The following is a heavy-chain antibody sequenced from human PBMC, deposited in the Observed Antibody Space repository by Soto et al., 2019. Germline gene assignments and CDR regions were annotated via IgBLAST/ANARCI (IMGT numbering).Heavy chain of an antibody. CDR1: GYTFTGYY. CDR2: INPNSGGT. J-gene: IGHJ4*02. V-gene: IGHV1-2*02. Sequence: ASVKVSCKASGYTFTGYYMHWVRQAPGQGLEWMGWINPNSGGTNYAQKFQGRVTMTRDTSISTAYMELSRLRSDDTAVYYCARDAGTNYDFWSGYYPDYWGQGTLVTVSS. D-gene: IGHD3-3*01. CDR3: ARDAGTNYDFWSGYYPDY.